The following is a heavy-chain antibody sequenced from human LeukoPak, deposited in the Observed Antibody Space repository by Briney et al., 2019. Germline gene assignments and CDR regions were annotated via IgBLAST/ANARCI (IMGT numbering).Heavy chain of an antibody. CDR2: IIPILGIA. D-gene: IGHD2-15*01. J-gene: IGHJ4*02. V-gene: IGHV1-69*04. CDR1: GGTFSSYA. Sequence: SVKVPCKASGGTFSSYAISWVRQAPGQGLEWMGRIIPILGIANYAQKFQGRVTITADKSTSTAYMELSSLRSEDTAVYYCARDQVGYCSGGSCSGFDYWGQGTLVTVSS. CDR3: ARDQVGYCSGGSCSGFDY.